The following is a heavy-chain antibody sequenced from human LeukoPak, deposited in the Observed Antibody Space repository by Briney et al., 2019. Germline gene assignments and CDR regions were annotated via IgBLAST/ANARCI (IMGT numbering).Heavy chain of an antibody. CDR1: GGSISSYY. V-gene: IGHV4-59*01. D-gene: IGHD3-3*01. J-gene: IGHJ6*02. CDR2: IYYSGST. Sequence: PSETLSLTCSVSGGSISSYYWSWIRQPPGKGLEWIGHIYYSGSTYYNPSLKSRVTISVDTSKNQFSLKLRSVSAADTAVYYCARSPKLPSIFGVVIGDYYYYNGMDVWGQGTTVTVSS. CDR3: ARSPKLPSIFGVVIGDYYYYNGMDV.